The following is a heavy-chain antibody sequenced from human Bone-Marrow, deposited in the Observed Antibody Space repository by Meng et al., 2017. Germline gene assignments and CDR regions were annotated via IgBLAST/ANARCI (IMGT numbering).Heavy chain of an antibody. V-gene: IGHV3-74*01. D-gene: IGHD6-13*01. J-gene: IGHJ5*02. CDR2: ISPDGRTT. CDR3: VRDRQQTNWFDP. CDR1: GFTLSRYW. Sequence: EEQLVESGGGLVQPGGSLRLSCVASGFTLSRYWMHWVRQAPGKGLEWISRISPDGRTTNYAGSVKGRFTISRDNAKNTVHLEMNSLRTEDTAVYYCVRDRQQTNWFDPWGQGTLVTVSS.